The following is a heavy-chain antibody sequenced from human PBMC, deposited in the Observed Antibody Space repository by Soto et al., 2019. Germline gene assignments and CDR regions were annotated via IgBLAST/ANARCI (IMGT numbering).Heavy chain of an antibody. D-gene: IGHD3-3*01. Sequence: PGGSLRLSCAASGFTFSSYWMSWVRQAPGKGLEWVANIKQDGSENYYVDSVRGRFTISRDNAKNSLYLQMNSLRAEDTAVYYCARGQGVVRTLKGEPGYWGQGTLVTVSS. V-gene: IGHV3-7*01. J-gene: IGHJ4*02. CDR1: GFTFSSYW. CDR2: IKQDGSEN. CDR3: ARGQGVVRTLKGEPGY.